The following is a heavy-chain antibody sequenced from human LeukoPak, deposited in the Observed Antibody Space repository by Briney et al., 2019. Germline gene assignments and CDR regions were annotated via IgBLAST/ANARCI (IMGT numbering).Heavy chain of an antibody. J-gene: IGHJ4*02. CDR2: INLSGGST. D-gene: IGHD3-3*01. CDR3: ARDYVDNIPMIKDY. CDR1: GYTFTSYH. V-gene: IGHV1-46*01. Sequence: ASVKVSCKASGYTFTSYHMHWVRQAPGQGLEWMGKINLSGGSTTYAQKFQGRVTMTRDTSTSTVYMELSSLRSEDTAVYYCARDYVDNIPMIKDYWGQGTLVTVSS.